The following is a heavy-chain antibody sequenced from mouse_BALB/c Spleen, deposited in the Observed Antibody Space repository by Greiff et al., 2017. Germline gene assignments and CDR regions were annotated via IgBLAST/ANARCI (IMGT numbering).Heavy chain of an antibody. Sequence: QVQLKQSGPGLVAPSQTLSITCTVSGFSLTSFGVTWVRPPPGKGLEWLGVIWAGGSTNYNSALMSRLSISKDNSKSQVFLKMNSLQTDDTAMYYCARDRYGIYAMDYWGQGTSVTVSS. V-gene: IGHV2-9*02. CDR1: GFSLTSFG. J-gene: IGHJ4*01. D-gene: IGHD1-2*01. CDR3: ARDRYGIYAMDY. CDR2: IWAGGST.